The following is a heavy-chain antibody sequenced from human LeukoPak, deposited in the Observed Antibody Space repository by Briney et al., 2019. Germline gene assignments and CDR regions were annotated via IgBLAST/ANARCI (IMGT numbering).Heavy chain of an antibody. CDR1: GYTFSGYY. D-gene: IGHD5-18*01. CDR3: SRGSGISYGGIDY. J-gene: IGHJ4*02. CDR2: IHPKSGDT. Sequence: GASVKVSFTASGYTFSGYYLHWVRQAPGQGLEWMGWIHPKSGDTKYAPKFLGRVTLTRDTSATIVYMDLTWLTSDDTAVYYCSRGSGISYGGIDYWGQGTLVTVSS. V-gene: IGHV1-2*02.